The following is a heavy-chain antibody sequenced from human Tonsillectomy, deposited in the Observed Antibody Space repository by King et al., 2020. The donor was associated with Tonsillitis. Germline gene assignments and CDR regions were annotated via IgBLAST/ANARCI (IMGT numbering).Heavy chain of an antibody. CDR3: ARVATACQYDY. D-gene: IGHD2-15*01. CDR2: ISSSSSYI. V-gene: IGHV3-21*01. Sequence: VQLVESGGGLVKPGGSLRLSCAASDFTFSSYSMNWVRQAPGKGLEWVSFISSSSSYIYYADSVKGRFTISRDNAKNSLYLQMNSLRAEDTAVYYCARVATACQYDYWGQGTLVTVSS. CDR1: DFTFSSYS. J-gene: IGHJ4*02.